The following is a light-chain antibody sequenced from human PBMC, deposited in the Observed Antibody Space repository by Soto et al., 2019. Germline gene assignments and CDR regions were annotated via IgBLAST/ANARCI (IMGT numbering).Light chain of an antibody. CDR1: STDVGAYNY. CDR2: EVN. V-gene: IGLV2-14*01. CDR3: SSYTTSSTVV. J-gene: IGLJ2*01. Sequence: QSALTQPASASGSPGQSITISCTGTSTDVGAYNYVSWYQQHPGKAPKLMIYEVNNRPSGVSHRFSGSKSANTASLTISGLQAEDEADYYCSSYTTSSTVVFGGGTKLTVL.